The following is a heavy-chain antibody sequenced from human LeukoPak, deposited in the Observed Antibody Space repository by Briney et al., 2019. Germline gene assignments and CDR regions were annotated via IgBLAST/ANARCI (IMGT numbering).Heavy chain of an antibody. CDR2: ISASGGST. J-gene: IGHJ4*02. V-gene: IGHV3-23*01. Sequence: GGSLRLSCAASGFTFSDYYMSWVRQAPGKGLEWVSAISASGGSTYYADSVKGRFTISRDNSKNTLYLQMNSLRAEDTAVYYCANSRGYSYGLDDWGQGTLVTVSS. D-gene: IGHD5-18*01. CDR1: GFTFSDYY. CDR3: ANSRGYSYGLDD.